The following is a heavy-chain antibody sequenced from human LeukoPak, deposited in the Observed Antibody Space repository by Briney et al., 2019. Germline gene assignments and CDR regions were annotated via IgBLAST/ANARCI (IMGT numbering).Heavy chain of an antibody. CDR3: ARVGAYLSILTGYWYYFDY. Sequence: PSETLSLTCTVSGGSIRSYYWSWIRQPAGKGLEWIGRIYTSGSTNYNPSLKSRVTMSVDTSKNQFSLKLSSVTAADTAVYYCARVGAYLSILTGYWYYFDYWGQGTLVTVSS. D-gene: IGHD3-9*01. J-gene: IGHJ4*02. CDR2: IYTSGST. CDR1: GGSIRSYY. V-gene: IGHV4-4*07.